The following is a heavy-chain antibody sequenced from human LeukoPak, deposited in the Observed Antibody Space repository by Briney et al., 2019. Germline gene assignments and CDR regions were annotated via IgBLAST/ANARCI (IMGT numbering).Heavy chain of an antibody. CDR3: ARGFDRGEIQTGTDY. D-gene: IGHD3-22*01. V-gene: IGHV3-21*01. CDR1: GFTFSTYS. Sequence: GGSLRLSCAASGFTFSTYSMTWVRQAPGKGLEWVSSMSSSSSHIYYADSVKGRFIISRDNAKNSLYLQMNSLRAEDTAVYYCARGFDRGEIQTGTDYWGQGTLVTVSS. J-gene: IGHJ4*02. CDR2: MSSSSSHI.